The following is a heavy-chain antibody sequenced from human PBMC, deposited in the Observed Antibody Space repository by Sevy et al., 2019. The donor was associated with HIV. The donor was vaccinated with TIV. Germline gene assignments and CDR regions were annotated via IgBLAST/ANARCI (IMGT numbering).Heavy chain of an antibody. CDR2: IDYSGST. CDR1: GGSITSYY. J-gene: IGHJ6*02. Sequence: SETLCLTCAVSGGSITSYYWSWIRQSPGKGLEWIGYIDYSGSTNYNPSLKSRVSMSIDTSTNRFSLKLSSVTAADTALYYCGGLDYHYYHAMDVWGQGTTVTVSS. D-gene: IGHD3-10*01. V-gene: IGHV4-59*03. CDR3: GGLDYHYYHAMDV.